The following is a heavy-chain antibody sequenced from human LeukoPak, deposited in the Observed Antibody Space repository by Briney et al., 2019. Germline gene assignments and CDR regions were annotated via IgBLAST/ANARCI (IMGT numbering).Heavy chain of an antibody. D-gene: IGHD3-22*01. CDR2: ISGSGGST. Sequence: GGSLRLSCASSGFTFSSYAMSWVRQAPGKGLEWVSSISGSGGSTYYADSVKGRFTISRDNSKNTLYLQMNSLRAEDTAVYYCAKDPIDSSGYYRPFDYWGQGTLVTVSS. CDR1: GFTFSSYA. CDR3: AKDPIDSSGYYRPFDY. J-gene: IGHJ4*02. V-gene: IGHV3-23*01.